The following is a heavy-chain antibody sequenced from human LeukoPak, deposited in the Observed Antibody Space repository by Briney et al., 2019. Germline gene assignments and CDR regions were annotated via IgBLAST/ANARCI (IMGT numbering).Heavy chain of an antibody. CDR1: GYSISSGYC. CDR3: ARVLGFAFDI. CDR2: IYHSGST. J-gene: IGHJ3*02. V-gene: IGHV4-38-2*02. D-gene: IGHD2/OR15-2a*01. Sequence: SETLSLTCTVSGYSISSGYCWGWIRQPPGKGLQWIGRIYHSGSTYYNPSLKSRVTISVDTSKKQLSLKLSSVTAADPAVYYGARVLGFAFDIWGQGTMVTVSS.